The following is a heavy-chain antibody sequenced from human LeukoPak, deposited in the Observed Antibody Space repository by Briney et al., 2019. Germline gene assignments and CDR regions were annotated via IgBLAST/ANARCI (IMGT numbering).Heavy chain of an antibody. CDR3: AKWDQALSSTYFDY. Sequence: AGGSLRLSCAASGFTFSSYAMSWVRQAPGKGLEWVSAISGSGGSTYYADSVKGRFTISRDNSKNTLYLQMNSLRAEDTAVYYCAKWDQALSSTYFDYWGQGTLVTVSS. D-gene: IGHD2-2*01. V-gene: IGHV3-23*01. J-gene: IGHJ4*02. CDR1: GFTFSSYA. CDR2: ISGSGGST.